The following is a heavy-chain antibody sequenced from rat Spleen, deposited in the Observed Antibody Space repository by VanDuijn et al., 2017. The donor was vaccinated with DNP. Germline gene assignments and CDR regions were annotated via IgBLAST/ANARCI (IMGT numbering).Heavy chain of an antibody. Sequence: QVQLKESGPGLVQSSQTLSLTCTVSGFSLITNSVHWVRQPPGKGLEWIATISSGGDKYYNSVLKSRLSITRDTSKSQVFLEVNSLQTEDTAFYLCTGVDSYPGLPFQYWGQGVMVTVSS. CDR1: GFSLITNS. D-gene: IGHD1-4*01. CDR2: ISSGGDK. V-gene: IGHV2-1*01. J-gene: IGHJ2*01. CDR3: TGVDSYPGLPFQY.